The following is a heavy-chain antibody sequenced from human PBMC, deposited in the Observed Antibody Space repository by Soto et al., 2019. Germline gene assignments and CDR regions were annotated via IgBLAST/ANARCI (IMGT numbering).Heavy chain of an antibody. D-gene: IGHD2-15*01. CDR3: ARGWSNGGTHFDY. V-gene: IGHV3-48*03. CDR2: ISISGTT. Sequence: SLRLSCAASGFTVSDSEMEWVRQTPGKGLEWISYISISGTTIYSDSVRGRFTISRDNAKNSLFLHMIGLRAEDSTLYYCARGWSNGGTHFDYWGQGTLVTVSS. CDR1: GFTVSDSE. J-gene: IGHJ4*02.